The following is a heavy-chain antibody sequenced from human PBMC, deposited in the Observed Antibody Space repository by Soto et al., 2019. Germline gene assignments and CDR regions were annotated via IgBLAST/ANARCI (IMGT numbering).Heavy chain of an antibody. CDR2: ISAYNGNT. J-gene: IGHJ4*02. Sequence: ASVKVSCKASGYTFTSYGISWVRQAPGQGLEWMGWISAYNGNTNYAQKLQGRVTMTTDTSTSTAYMELRSLRSDDTAVYYCARGGGGIVVVPAAIHFDYWGQGTLVTVSS. CDR3: ARGGGGIVVVPAAIHFDY. D-gene: IGHD2-2*02. CDR1: GYTFTSYG. V-gene: IGHV1-18*01.